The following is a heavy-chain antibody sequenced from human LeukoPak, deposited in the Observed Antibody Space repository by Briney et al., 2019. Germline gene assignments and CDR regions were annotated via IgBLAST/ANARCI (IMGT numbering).Heavy chain of an antibody. J-gene: IGHJ4*02. CDR1: GFTFSSYA. D-gene: IGHD3-22*01. CDR2: ISGSGGST. V-gene: IGHV3-23*01. Sequence: AGGSLRLSCAASGFTFSSYAMSWVRQAPGKGLEWVSAISGSGGSTYYADSVKGRFTISRDNSKNTLYLQMNSLRAEDTAVYYCANLHPITMIVVEGGYWGQGTLVTVSS. CDR3: ANLHPITMIVVEGGY.